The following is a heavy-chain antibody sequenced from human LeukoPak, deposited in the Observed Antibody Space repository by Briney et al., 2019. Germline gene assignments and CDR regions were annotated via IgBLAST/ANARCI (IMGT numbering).Heavy chain of an antibody. V-gene: IGHV1-2*04. CDR1: GYTFTGYY. J-gene: IGHJ4*02. CDR3: ARSIGADFWRGYYLRAGREYYFDY. CDR2: INPNSGGT. Sequence: ASVKVSCKASGYTFTGYYMHWVRQAPGQGLEWMGWINPNSGGTNYAQKFQGWVTMTRDTSISTAYMELSRLRSDDTAVYYCARSIGADFWRGYYLRAGREYYFDYWGQGTLVTVSS. D-gene: IGHD3-3*01.